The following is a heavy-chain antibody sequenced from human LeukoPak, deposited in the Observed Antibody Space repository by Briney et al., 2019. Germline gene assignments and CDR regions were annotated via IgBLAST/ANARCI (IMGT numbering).Heavy chain of an antibody. J-gene: IGHJ4*02. CDR1: GFTFSSYG. CDR3: AKLTTGTTPIDY. V-gene: IGHV3-30*18. Sequence: PGGSLRLSCAASGFTFSSYGMHWVRQAPGKGLEWVAVISYDGSNKYYADSVKGRFTISTDNSKNTLYLQMNSLRAEDTAVYYCAKLTTGTTPIDYWGQGTLVTVSS. CDR2: ISYDGSNK. D-gene: IGHD1-1*01.